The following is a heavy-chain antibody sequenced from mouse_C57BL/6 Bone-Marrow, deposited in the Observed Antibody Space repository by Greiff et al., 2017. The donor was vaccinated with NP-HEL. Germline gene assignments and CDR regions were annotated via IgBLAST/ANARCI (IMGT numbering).Heavy chain of an antibody. CDR2: INPSNGGT. V-gene: IGHV1-53*01. J-gene: IGHJ1*03. CDR1: GYTFTSYW. D-gene: IGHD3-1*01. CDR3: ARSGRGRPYWYFDV. Sequence: QVQLQQPGTELVKPGASVKLSCKASGYTFTSYWMHWVKQRPGQGLEWIGNINPSNGGTNYNEKFKSKATLTVDKSSSTAYMQLSSLTSEDSAVYYCARSGRGRPYWYFDVWGTGTTVTVSS.